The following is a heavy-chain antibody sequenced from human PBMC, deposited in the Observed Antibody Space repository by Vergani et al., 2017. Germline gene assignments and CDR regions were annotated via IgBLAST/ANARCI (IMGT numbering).Heavy chain of an antibody. CDR1: GGSISSYY. CDR3: ARTYYDFWSGYGDAFDI. Sequence: QVQLQESGPGLVKPSETLSLTCTVSGGSISSYYWSWIRQPAGKGLEWIGRIYTSGSTNYNPSLKSRVTMSVDTSKNQFSLKLSSVTAADTAVYYCARTYYDFWSGYGDAFDIWGQGTMVTVSS. CDR2: IYTSGST. V-gene: IGHV4-4*07. D-gene: IGHD3-3*01. J-gene: IGHJ3*02.